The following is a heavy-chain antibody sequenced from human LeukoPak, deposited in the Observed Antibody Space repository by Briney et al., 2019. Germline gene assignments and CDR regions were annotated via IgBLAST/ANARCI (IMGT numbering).Heavy chain of an antibody. D-gene: IGHD3-10*01. V-gene: IGHV3-30-3*01. J-gene: IGHJ3*02. Sequence: PGGSLRLSCAASGFTFSSYAMHWVRQAPGKGLEWVAVISYDGSNKYYADSVKGRFTISRDNSKNTLYLQMSSLRAEDTAVYYCASKDPEFDAFDIWGQGTMVTVSS. CDR3: ASKDPEFDAFDI. CDR2: ISYDGSNK. CDR1: GFTFSSYA.